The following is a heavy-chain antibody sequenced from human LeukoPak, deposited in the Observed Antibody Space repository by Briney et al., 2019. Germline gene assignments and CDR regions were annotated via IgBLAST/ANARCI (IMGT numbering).Heavy chain of an antibody. CDR3: VRRYYYGSGSSAYGFDI. J-gene: IGHJ3*02. CDR2: INPNSGDT. Sequence: ASVTVSCKASGYTLTGYYMHWVRQTTGQGRECMGWINPNSGDTNYPQKFQGRVTMTRDTSLSTAYMELTRLRSDDTAVYYCVRRYYYGSGSSAYGFDIWGQGTMVTVSS. D-gene: IGHD3-10*01. CDR1: GYTLTGYY. V-gene: IGHV1-2*02.